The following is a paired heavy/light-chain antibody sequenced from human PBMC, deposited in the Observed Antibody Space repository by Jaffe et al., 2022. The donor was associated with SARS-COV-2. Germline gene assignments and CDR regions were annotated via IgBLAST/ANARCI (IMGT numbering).Light chain of an antibody. J-gene: IGLJ3*02. V-gene: IGLV1-51*01. CDR1: SSNIGNNY. CDR2: DND. CDR3: GTCDDSLSAAHWV. Sequence: QSVLTQPPSVSAAPGQTVTISCSGSSSNIGNNYVSWYQQLPGTAPKLLIYDNDKRPSGIPDRFSASKSGTSATLAIIGLQTGDEADYFCGTCDDSLSAAHWVFGGGTKLTVL.
Heavy chain of an antibody. CDR3: AKGEFVVPAVMGGMGV. D-gene: IGHD2-2*01. CDR2: ISGSGGRT. J-gene: IGHJ6*02. V-gene: IGHV3-23*01. CDR1: GFTFSNFA. Sequence: EVQLLESGGGLVQPGGSLRLSCAASGFTFSNFAMNWVRQAPGKGLEWVSVISGSGGRTYYADSVKGRFTISRDNSKNTVYLQMTSLRAEDTAVYYCAKGEFVVPAVMGGMGVWGQGTTVTVSS.